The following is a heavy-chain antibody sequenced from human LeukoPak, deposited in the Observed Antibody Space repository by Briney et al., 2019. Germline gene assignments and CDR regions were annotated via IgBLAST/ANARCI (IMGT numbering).Heavy chain of an antibody. D-gene: IGHD5-18*01. CDR3: ARPMNKYSQDDY. V-gene: IGHV1-2*02. J-gene: IGHJ4*02. Sequence: ASVKVSCKASGYTFTGYYMHWVRQAPGQGLEWMGWINPNSGGTNYAQEFQGRVTMTRDTSISTAYMELSRLRSDDTAVYYCARPMNKYSQDDYWGQGTLVTVSS. CDR1: GYTFTGYY. CDR2: INPNSGGT.